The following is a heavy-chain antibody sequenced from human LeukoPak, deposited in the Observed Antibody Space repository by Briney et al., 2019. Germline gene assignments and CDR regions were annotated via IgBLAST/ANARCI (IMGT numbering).Heavy chain of an antibody. J-gene: IGHJ6*02. Sequence: EASVKVSCKASGGTFSSYTISWVRQAPGQGLEWMGRIIPILGIANYAQKFQGRVTITADKSTSTAYMELSGLRSEDTAVYYCARETEWLVETYYYYGMDVWGQGTTVTVSS. D-gene: IGHD6-19*01. CDR1: GGTFSSYT. V-gene: IGHV1-69*04. CDR2: IIPILGIA. CDR3: ARETEWLVETYYYYGMDV.